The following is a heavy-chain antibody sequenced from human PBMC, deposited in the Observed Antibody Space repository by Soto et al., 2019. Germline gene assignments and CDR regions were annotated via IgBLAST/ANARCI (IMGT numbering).Heavy chain of an antibody. CDR3: AYSTGWYRHDV. J-gene: IGHJ3*01. Sequence: QVQLQESGPGLVKPSGTLSLTCAVSGDSISNSRWWTWVRQPPGKGLEWIGDIFHSGDTNYNPSLKSRVFISVDKSQNQFSLKVSSVPAAGPAVYYCAYSTGWYRHDVWGQGTLVTVSS. CDR2: IFHSGDT. CDR1: GDSISNSRW. V-gene: IGHV4-4*02. D-gene: IGHD6-19*01.